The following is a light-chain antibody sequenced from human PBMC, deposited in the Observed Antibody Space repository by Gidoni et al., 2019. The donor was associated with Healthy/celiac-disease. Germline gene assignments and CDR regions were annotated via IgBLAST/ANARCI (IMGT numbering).Light chain of an antibody. CDR1: QDISNY. CDR2: DAS. V-gene: IGKV1-33*01. CDR3: QQYDNPPG. Sequence: DIQMTQSPSSLSASVGDRVTITCQASQDISNYLNWYQQKPGKAPKLLIYDASNLETGVPSRFSGSGSGTDFTFTISSLQPEDIATYYRQQYDNPPGFGQGTKLEIK. J-gene: IGKJ2*03.